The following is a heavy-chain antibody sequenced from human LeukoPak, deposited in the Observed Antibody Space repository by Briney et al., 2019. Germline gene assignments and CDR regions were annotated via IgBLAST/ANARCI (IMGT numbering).Heavy chain of an antibody. V-gene: IGHV4-59*01. D-gene: IGHD5-18*01. Sequence: SETLSLTCTVSGGSISSYYWSWIRQPPGKGLEWIGYIYYSGSTNYNPSLKSRVTISVDTSKNQFSLKLSSVTAADTAVYYCARSLIQLFDYWGQGTLVTVSS. CDR2: IYYSGST. CDR3: ARSLIQLFDY. CDR1: GGSISSYY. J-gene: IGHJ4*02.